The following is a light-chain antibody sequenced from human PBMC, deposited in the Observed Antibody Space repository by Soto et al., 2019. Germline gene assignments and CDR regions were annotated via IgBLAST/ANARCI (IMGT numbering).Light chain of an antibody. J-gene: IGKJ1*01. CDR1: QSVSSK. CDR2: SAS. CDR3: QHYNDWPPTWT. V-gene: IGKV3-15*01. Sequence: EIVMTQSPATLSVSPGERATLSCRASQSVSSKLAWYQQKPGQPPRVLIYSASTRATGIPARFSGSGSGTEFTLTLSSLQSEDFAVYYCQHYNDWPPTWTFGQGTRVEIK.